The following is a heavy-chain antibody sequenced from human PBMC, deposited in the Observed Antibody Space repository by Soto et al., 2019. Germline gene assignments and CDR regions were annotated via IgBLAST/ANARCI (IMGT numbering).Heavy chain of an antibody. Sequence: VQLLESGGGLVQPGRSLRLSCAASGFPSSTYGFSPYAMTWVRQPPGKGLEWVSVISATGIQKHYAEPMMGRFTISKDNYKDPLCLRLNGLAVEDTAGYYCAKGASSEWFLGFDVWGLGTLVTVSS. CDR1: GFPSSTYGFSPYA. CDR2: ISATGIQK. CDR3: AKGASSEWFLGFDV. D-gene: IGHD3-3*01. V-gene: IGHV3-23*01. J-gene: IGHJ4*02.